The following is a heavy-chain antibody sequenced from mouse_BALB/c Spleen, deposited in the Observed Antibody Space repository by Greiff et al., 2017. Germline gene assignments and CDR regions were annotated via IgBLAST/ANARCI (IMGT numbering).Heavy chain of an antibody. D-gene: IGHD2-2*01. J-gene: IGHJ4*01. CDR3: AREDYYGYDVAMDY. V-gene: IGHV5-17*02. CDR1: GFTFSSFG. Sequence: EVKLMESGGGLVQPGGSRKLSCAASGFTFSSFGMHWVRQAPEKGLEWVAYISSGSSTIYYADTVKGRFTISSDNPKNTLFLQMTSLRSEDTAMYYCAREDYYGYDVAMDYWGQGTSVTVSS. CDR2: ISSGSSTI.